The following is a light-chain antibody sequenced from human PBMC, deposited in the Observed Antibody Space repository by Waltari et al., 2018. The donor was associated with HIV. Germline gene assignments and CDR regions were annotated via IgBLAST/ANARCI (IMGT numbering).Light chain of an antibody. V-gene: IGLV3-25*03. Sequence: SYELTQPPSVSVSPGLTARITCSVDALPKQYAYWYHQKPGQAPVLVIYKDTERPSGIPERFSGSSSGTTVTLTISGVQAEDEADYYCQSADSSGTWVFGGGTKLTVL. CDR2: KDT. CDR1: ALPKQY. CDR3: QSADSSGTWV. J-gene: IGLJ3*02.